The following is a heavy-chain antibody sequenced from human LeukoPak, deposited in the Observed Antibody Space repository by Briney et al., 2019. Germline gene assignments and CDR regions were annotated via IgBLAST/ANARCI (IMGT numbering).Heavy chain of an antibody. J-gene: IGHJ6*03. CDR1: GFTFSSYE. CDR3: AKLGKTENHYGSGRFSYYYYMDV. Sequence: GGSLRLSCAASGFTFSSYEMNWVRQTPGKGLQWISYISSGGSAKYYADSVKGRFTISRDNSKNTLYLQMNSLRAEDTAVYYCAKLGKTENHYGSGRFSYYYYMDVWGKGTTVTISS. CDR2: ISSGGSAK. D-gene: IGHD3-10*01. V-gene: IGHV3-48*03.